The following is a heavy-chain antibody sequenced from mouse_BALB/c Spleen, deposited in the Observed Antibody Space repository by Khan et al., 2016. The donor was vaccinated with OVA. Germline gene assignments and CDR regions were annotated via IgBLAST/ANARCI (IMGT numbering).Heavy chain of an antibody. J-gene: IGHJ2*01. V-gene: IGHV1-20*02. Sequence: EVQLQQSGPELVKPGASVKISCTASGYSFTGYFMNWVMQSHGKSLEWIGRINPHVGETFYNQKFKDQVTLTVDESSSTAHMELRSLASEDSAVYYCARIYRSDFDYWGQGTTLTVSS. CDR1: GYSFTGYF. D-gene: IGHD1-1*01. CDR3: ARIYRSDFDY. CDR2: INPHVGET.